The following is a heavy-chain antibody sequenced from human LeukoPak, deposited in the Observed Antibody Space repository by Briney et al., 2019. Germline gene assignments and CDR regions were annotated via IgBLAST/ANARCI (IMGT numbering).Heavy chain of an antibody. CDR3: AKVVAGNIDYYFDY. J-gene: IGHJ4*02. D-gene: IGHD2/OR15-2a*01. Sequence: GGSLRLSCAASGFTFSSYWMSWVRQAPGKGLEWVANIKQDGSEKYYVDSVKGRFTISRDNAKNSLYLQMRNLRVEHTAVYYCAKVVAGNIDYYFDYWGQGILVAVSS. CDR2: IKQDGSEK. CDR1: GFTFSSYW. V-gene: IGHV3-7*03.